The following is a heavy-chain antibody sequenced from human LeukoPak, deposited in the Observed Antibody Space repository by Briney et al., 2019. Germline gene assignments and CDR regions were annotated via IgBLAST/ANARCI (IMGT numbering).Heavy chain of an antibody. Sequence: GASVKVSCKASGYTFTSYSISWVRQAPGQGLEWMGWISAYNGNTNYAQKLQGRVTMTTDTSTSTAYMELRSLRSDDTAVYYCARVTRGGYYAYYYMDVWGKGTTVTVSS. V-gene: IGHV1-18*01. D-gene: IGHD3-10*01. J-gene: IGHJ6*03. CDR3: ARVTRGGYYAYYYMDV. CDR1: GYTFTSYS. CDR2: ISAYNGNT.